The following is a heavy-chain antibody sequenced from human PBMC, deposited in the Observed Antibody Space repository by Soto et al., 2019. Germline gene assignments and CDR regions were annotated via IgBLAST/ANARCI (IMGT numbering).Heavy chain of an antibody. CDR1: GFTFSAYG. CDR3: ARCKQKVIHCAMDV. Sequence: VHLVESGGGAVQAGRSLRVSCATSGFTFSAYGMHWVRQAPGKGLEWVAFINYDGSSKFYGDSVKGRFTVSRDNSKNTLFLQLNSLRGEDTATYYCARCKQKVIHCAMDVWGQGATVTVTS. D-gene: IGHD2-21*01. CDR2: INYDGSSK. V-gene: IGHV3-33*01. J-gene: IGHJ6*02.